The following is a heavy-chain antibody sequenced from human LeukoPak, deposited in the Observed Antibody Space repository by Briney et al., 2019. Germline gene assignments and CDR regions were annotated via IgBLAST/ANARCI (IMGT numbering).Heavy chain of an antibody. V-gene: IGHV1-3*01. Sequence: EASVKVSCKASGYTFTSYAMHWVRQAPGQRLEWMGWINAGNGNTKYSQKFQGRVTITRDTSASTAYMELSSLRSEDTAVYYCARGVEDYPTYGYFDYWGQGTLVTVSS. CDR3: ARGVEDYPTYGYFDY. CDR2: INAGNGNT. J-gene: IGHJ4*02. D-gene: IGHD3-16*01. CDR1: GYTFTSYA.